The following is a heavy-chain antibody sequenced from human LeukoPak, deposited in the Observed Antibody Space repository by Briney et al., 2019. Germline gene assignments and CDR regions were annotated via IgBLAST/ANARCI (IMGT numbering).Heavy chain of an antibody. V-gene: IGHV3-23*01. J-gene: IGHJ4*02. CDR1: GLTFSSYA. D-gene: IGHD3/OR15-3a*01. CDR3: AKDHTLWAGAYYFDY. Sequence: GGSLRLSCAASGLTFSSYAMSWVRQAPGKGLEWVSAISGSGGRTYYADSVKGRFTISRDNSKNTLYLQMNSLRAEDTATYYCAKDHTLWAGAYYFDYWGQGALVTVPS. CDR2: ISGSGGRT.